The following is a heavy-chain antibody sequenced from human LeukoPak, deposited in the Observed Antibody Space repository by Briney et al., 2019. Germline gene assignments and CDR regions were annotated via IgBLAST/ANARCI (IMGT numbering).Heavy chain of an antibody. CDR2: IIPIFGTA. J-gene: IGHJ4*02. Sequence: SVKVSCKASGGTFSSYAISWVRQAPGQGLEWMGGIIPIFGTANYAQKFQGRVTITADKSTSTAYMELSSLRSEDTAVYYCVREFTRYAFTIDYWGQGTLVTVSS. V-gene: IGHV1-69*06. CDR3: VREFTRYAFTIDY. CDR1: GGTFSSYA. D-gene: IGHD2-2*01.